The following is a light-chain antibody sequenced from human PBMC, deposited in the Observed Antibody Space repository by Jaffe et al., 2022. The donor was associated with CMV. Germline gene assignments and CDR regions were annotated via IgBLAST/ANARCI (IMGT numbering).Light chain of an antibody. J-gene: IGLJ3*02. Sequence: QSALTQPASVSGSPGQSITISCTGTSSDVGSYNLVSWYQQHPGKAPKLLISEVSRRPSGVSTRFSGSKSGNTASLTISGLQAEDEADYYCCSYAGSVWVFGGGTELTVL. CDR1: SSDVGSYNL. CDR2: EVS. V-gene: IGLV2-23*02. CDR3: CSYAGSVWV.